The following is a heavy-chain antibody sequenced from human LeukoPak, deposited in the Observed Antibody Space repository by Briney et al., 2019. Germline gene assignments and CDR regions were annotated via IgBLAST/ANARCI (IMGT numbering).Heavy chain of an antibody. V-gene: IGHV3-23*01. CDR1: GFTFSTYS. D-gene: IGHD6-13*01. J-gene: IGHJ6*03. CDR3: AKTAAVGYYYMDV. CDR2: ISGSGGST. Sequence: GGSLRLSCAASGFTFSTYSMNWVRQAPGKGLEWVSAISGSGGSTYYADSVKGRFTISRDNSKNTLYLQMNSLRAEDTAVYYCAKTAAVGYYYMDVWGKGTTVTVSS.